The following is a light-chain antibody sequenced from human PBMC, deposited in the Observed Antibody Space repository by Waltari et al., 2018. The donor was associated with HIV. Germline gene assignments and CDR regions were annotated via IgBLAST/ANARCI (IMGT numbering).Light chain of an antibody. CDR3: QQYGSSPYN. CDR2: GTS. J-gene: IGKJ2*01. CDR1: ESVTRRY. V-gene: IGKV3-20*01. Sequence: ELVLTQSPGTLSLPPGASATLSCRASESVTRRYFDWYQQKPGQAPRLLTYGTSSRATGVPDRFTGSGSGTDFTLTISRLEPEDFAVYYCQQYGSSPYNFGQGTKLEIK.